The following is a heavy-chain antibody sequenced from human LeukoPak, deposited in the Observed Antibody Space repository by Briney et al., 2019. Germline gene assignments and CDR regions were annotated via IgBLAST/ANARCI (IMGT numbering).Heavy chain of an antibody. D-gene: IGHD6-6*01. J-gene: IGHJ4*02. CDR2: IKEDGSEK. V-gene: IGHV3-7*04. CDR1: GFTFSNYW. Sequence: PGGSLRLSCAASGFTFSNYWMSWVRQAPGKGLEWVAHIKEDGSEKSYVDSVKGRFTISRDNAKNSLYLQMNSLRAGDTAVYYCARVVVYFDYWGQGTLVTVSS. CDR3: ARVVVYFDY.